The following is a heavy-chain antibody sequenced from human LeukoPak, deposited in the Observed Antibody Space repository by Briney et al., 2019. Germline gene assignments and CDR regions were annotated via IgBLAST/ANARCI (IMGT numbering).Heavy chain of an antibody. CDR2: INHSGST. CDR3: ARARPLDV. CDR1: GGSFSDYY. V-gene: IGHV4-34*01. J-gene: IGHJ6*04. Sequence: SETLSLTCAVYGGSFSDYYWSWIRQPPGKGLEWIGEINHSGSTNYNPSLKSRVTISEDTSKNQFSLKLSSVTAADTAVYYCARARPLDVWGKGTTVTVSS.